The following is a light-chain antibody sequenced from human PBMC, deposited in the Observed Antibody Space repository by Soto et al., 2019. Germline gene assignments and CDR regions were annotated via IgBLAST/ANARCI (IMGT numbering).Light chain of an antibody. J-gene: IGLJ2*01. Sequence: SYELTQPSSVSVSPGQTARITCSGDVLAKKYARWFQQKPGQAPVLVIYKDSERPSGIPERFSGSSSGTTVTLTISGAQVEDEADYYCYSAAEDVVFGGGTKVTVL. CDR2: KDS. V-gene: IGLV3-27*01. CDR1: VLAKKY. CDR3: YSAAEDVV.